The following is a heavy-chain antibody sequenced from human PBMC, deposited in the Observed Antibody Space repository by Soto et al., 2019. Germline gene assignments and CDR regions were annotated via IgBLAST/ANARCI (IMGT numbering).Heavy chain of an antibody. CDR1: GFSLTTDRVG. J-gene: IGHJ4*02. V-gene: IGHV2-5*02. D-gene: IGHD1-26*01. CDR3: AHAYGGRSLY. CDR2: IYWDDSK. Sequence: QITLKESGPTLVKPTQTLTLTCTFSGFSLTTDRVGVGWIRQPPGEALEWHAVIYWDDSKTYRPSLESRLTITKDTSKNQVALTMTNMDSLDTATYYCAHAYGGRSLYWGQGTRVTVSS.